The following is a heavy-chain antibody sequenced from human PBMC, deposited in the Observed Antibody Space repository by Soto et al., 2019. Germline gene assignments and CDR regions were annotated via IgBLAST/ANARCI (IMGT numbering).Heavy chain of an antibody. J-gene: IGHJ4*02. Sequence: GGSLRLSCAASGFTFSNYAMGWVRQAPGKGLEWVSAIGGSGGSPYYADSVKGRFTISRDNSKSTLYLQMNSLRAEDTAVYYCAKTAEAVAGTVYGYWGQGTLVTVSS. D-gene: IGHD6-19*01. CDR3: AKTAEAVAGTVYGY. CDR1: GFTFSNYA. CDR2: IGGSGGSP. V-gene: IGHV3-23*01.